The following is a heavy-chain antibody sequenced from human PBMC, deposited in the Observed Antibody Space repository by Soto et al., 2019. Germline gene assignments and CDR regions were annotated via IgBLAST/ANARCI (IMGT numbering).Heavy chain of an antibody. J-gene: IGHJ5*02. V-gene: IGHV4-39*01. CDR3: AAMVRGVIDP. D-gene: IGHD3-10*01. Sequence: SETLSLTCTVSGGSISSSSYYWGWIRQPPGKGLEWIGSIYYSGSTYYNPSLKSRVTISVDTSKNQFSLKLSSVTAADTAVYYCAAMVRGVIDPWGQGTLVTVSS. CDR2: IYYSGST. CDR1: GGSISSSSYY.